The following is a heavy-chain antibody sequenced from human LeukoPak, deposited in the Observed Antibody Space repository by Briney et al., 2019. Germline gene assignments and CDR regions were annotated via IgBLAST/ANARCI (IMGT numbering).Heavy chain of an antibody. Sequence: GGSLRLSCAASGFSFRSYAMSWVRQAPGKGLEWVSAISRSGGSTNYAGSVKGRFTISRDNSKNTLYLQMNNLRAEDTAVYYCAKGLSSVPRYYFDYWGQGTLVTVSS. V-gene: IGHV3-23*01. D-gene: IGHD3-10*01. CDR1: GFSFRSYA. CDR2: ISRSGGST. CDR3: AKGLSSVPRYYFDY. J-gene: IGHJ4*02.